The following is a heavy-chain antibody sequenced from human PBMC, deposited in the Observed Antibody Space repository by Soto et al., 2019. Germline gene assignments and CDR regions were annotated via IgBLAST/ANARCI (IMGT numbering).Heavy chain of an antibody. Sequence: ASVKVSCKASGYSFTTYPITWVRQAPGQGLEWLGWVSTYNGNTNYAQGLQGRVSMTTDTSTSTAYLELRNLRPDDTAVYYCAREGSGWDFDNRGKGTPVTVSS. D-gene: IGHD6-19*01. CDR2: VSTYNGNT. CDR1: GYSFTTYP. J-gene: IGHJ4*02. V-gene: IGHV1-18*01. CDR3: AREGSGWDFDN.